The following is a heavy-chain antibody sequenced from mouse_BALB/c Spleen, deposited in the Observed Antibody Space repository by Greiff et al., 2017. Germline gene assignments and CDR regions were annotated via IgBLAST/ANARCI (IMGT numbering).Heavy chain of an antibody. Sequence: EVQGVESGGGLVQPGGSRKLSCAASGFTFSSFGMHWVRQAPEKGLEWVAYISSGSSTIYYADTVKGRFTISRDNPKNTLFLQMTSLRSEDTAMYYCASGRNFDYWGQGTTLTVSS. CDR2: ISSGSSTI. V-gene: IGHV5-17*02. CDR3: ASGRNFDY. J-gene: IGHJ2*01. CDR1: GFTFSSFG.